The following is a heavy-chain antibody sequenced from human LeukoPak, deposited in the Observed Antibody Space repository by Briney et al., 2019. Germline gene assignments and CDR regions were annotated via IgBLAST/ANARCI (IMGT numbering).Heavy chain of an antibody. Sequence: GGSLRLSCAASGFTFSSYSMNWVRQAPGKGLEWVSSISSSSSYIYYADSVKGRFTISRDNAKNSLYLQMNSLRAEDTAVYYCARPQGGATKVRTAYYFDYWGQGTLVTVSS. CDR2: ISSSSSYI. D-gene: IGHD1-26*01. CDR1: GFTFSSYS. V-gene: IGHV3-21*01. CDR3: ARPQGGATKVRTAYYFDY. J-gene: IGHJ4*02.